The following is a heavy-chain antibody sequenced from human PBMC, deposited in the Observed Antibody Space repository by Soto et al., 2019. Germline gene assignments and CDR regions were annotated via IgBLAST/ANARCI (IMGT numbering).Heavy chain of an antibody. CDR3: ARDRTSYGSGLKGMRF. Sequence: PGGSLSLSCVTSGFTFSSYGMHWVRQAPGKGLEWLAIIRYDGSNKYYGDSVKGRFTISRDNSNNTLYLEMNNLRAEDTAVYYCARDRTSYGSGLKGMRFWGQGTTVTVSS. J-gene: IGHJ6*02. CDR1: GFTFSSYG. D-gene: IGHD3-10*01. V-gene: IGHV3-30*02. CDR2: IRYDGSNK.